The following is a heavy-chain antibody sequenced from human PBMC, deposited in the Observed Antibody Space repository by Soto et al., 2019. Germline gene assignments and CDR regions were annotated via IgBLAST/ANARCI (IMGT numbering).Heavy chain of an antibody. V-gene: IGHV4-34*01. J-gene: IGHJ6*02. CDR3: ARASYDILTRYYYGMDV. CDR1: GGSFSGYY. Sequence: QVQLQQWGAGLLKPSETLSLTCAVYGGSFSGYYWSWIRQPPGKGLEWIGEINHSGSTNYNPSLKSRVTISVDTSKNQFSLKLSSVTAADTAVYYCARASYDILTRYYYGMDVRGQGTTVTVSS. D-gene: IGHD3-9*01. CDR2: INHSGST.